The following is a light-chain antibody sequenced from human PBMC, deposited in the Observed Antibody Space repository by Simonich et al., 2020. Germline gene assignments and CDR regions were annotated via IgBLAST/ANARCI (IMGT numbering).Light chain of an antibody. CDR2: VVS. J-gene: IGLJ3*02. CDR1: SIDVGGYNY. Sequence: QSALTQPASVSGSPGQSITISCTGTSIDVGGYNYVSWYQQHPGKAPKLMIYVVSKRPSGVSNRFSGSKSGNTASLTISGLQAEDEADYYCSSYTSSSTWVFGGGTKLTVL. CDR3: SSYTSSSTWV. V-gene: IGLV2-14*01.